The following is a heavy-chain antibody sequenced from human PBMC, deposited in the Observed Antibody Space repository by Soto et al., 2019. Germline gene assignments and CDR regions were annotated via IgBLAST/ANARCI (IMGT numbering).Heavy chain of an antibody. Sequence: PSETLSLTCFVSGGSITISSYSWSWIRQPPGKGLEWIGSIYYSGSTYYNPSLKSRVTIAVDTSKNQLSLKLSSVSAADTAVYYCASVFSYYDSSGYPIWGQGTMVTVSS. CDR2: IYYSGST. D-gene: IGHD3-22*01. CDR3: ASVFSYYDSSGYPI. V-gene: IGHV4-39*01. J-gene: IGHJ3*02. CDR1: GGSITISSYS.